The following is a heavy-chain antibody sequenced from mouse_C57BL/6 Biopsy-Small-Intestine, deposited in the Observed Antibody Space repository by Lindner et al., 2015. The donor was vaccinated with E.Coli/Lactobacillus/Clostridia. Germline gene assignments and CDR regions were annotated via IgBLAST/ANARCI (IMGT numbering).Heavy chain of an antibody. CDR1: GYRFTGYW. CDR2: ILPGGGTT. CDR3: ARGNNYEGFTY. J-gene: IGHJ3*01. Sequence: VQLQESGAELMKPGASVKLSCKATGYRFTGYWIEWVKQRPGHGLEWIGEILPGGGTTNYNEKFKGKATFTTDTSSNTAYMQLSSLTTEDSAIYYCARGNNYEGFTYWGQGTLVTVSA. V-gene: IGHV1-9*01. D-gene: IGHD5-1-1*01.